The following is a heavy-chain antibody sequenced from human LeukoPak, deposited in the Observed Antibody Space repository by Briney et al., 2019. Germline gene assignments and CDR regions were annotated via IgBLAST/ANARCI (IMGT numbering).Heavy chain of an antibody. V-gene: IGHV3-23*01. D-gene: IGHD3-16*01. CDR2: ISARGVST. J-gene: IGHJ3*02. CDR3: AKSVWVPTAGLDAFDI. CDR1: GFTFSSYA. Sequence: QPGGSLRLSCAASGFTFSSYAMSWVRQAPGKGLEWISAISARGVSTYYADSVKGRFTISRDNSKNTLYLQMNSLRAEDTAVYYCAKSVWVPTAGLDAFDIWGQGTMVSVSS.